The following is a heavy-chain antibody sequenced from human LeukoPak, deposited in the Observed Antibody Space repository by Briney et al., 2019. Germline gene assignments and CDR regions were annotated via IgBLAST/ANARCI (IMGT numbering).Heavy chain of an antibody. CDR3: ARHVAVLDWFDP. D-gene: IGHD6-19*01. Sequence: SETLSLTCTVSGGSISSSSYYWGWIRQPPGKGLEWIGSIYYSGSTYYNPSLKSRVTISVDTSKNQFSLKLSSMTAADTAMYYCARHVAVLDWFDPWGQGTLVTVSS. J-gene: IGHJ5*02. CDR1: GGSISSSSYY. V-gene: IGHV4-39*01. CDR2: IYYSGST.